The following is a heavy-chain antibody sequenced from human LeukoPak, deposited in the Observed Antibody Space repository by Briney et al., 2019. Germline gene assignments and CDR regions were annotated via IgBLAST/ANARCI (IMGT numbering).Heavy chain of an antibody. J-gene: IGHJ4*02. D-gene: IGHD3-22*01. CDR3: ARGLDYYDSSGRGWPPHYFDY. Sequence: GGSLRLSCAASGFTFSSYWMSWVRQAPGKGLEWVANIKQDGSEKYYVDSVKGRFTISRDNSKNTLYLQMNSLRAEDTAVYYCARGLDYYDSSGRGWPPHYFDYWGQGTLVSVSS. V-gene: IGHV3-7*03. CDR2: IKQDGSEK. CDR1: GFTFSSYW.